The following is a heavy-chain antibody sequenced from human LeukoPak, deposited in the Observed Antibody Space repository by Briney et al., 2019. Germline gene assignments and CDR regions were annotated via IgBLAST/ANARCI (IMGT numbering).Heavy chain of an antibody. V-gene: IGHV3-21*01. D-gene: IGHD5/OR15-5a*01. Sequence: GGSLRLSCAASGFTFSGSAMHWVRQAPGKGLEWVSSISSSSSYIYYADSVKGRFTISRDNSKKLLYLEMNSLRAEDTAVYYCARAYSVRYGLGYYYMDVWGKGTTVTISS. J-gene: IGHJ6*03. CDR1: GFTFSGSA. CDR2: ISSSSSYI. CDR3: ARAYSVRYGLGYYYMDV.